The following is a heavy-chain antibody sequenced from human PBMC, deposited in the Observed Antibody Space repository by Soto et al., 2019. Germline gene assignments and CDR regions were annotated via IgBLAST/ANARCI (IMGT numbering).Heavy chain of an antibody. J-gene: IGHJ6*02. CDR3: AKRAAADYYYGMDV. D-gene: IGHD6-13*01. CDR2: ISGSGGST. V-gene: IGHV3-23*01. CDR1: GFTFSSYA. Sequence: GGSLRLSCAAPGFTFSSYAMSWVRQAPGKGLEWVSAISGSGGSTYYADSVKGRFTISRDNSKNTLYLQMNSLRAEDTAVYYCAKRAAADYYYGMDVWGQGTTVTVSS.